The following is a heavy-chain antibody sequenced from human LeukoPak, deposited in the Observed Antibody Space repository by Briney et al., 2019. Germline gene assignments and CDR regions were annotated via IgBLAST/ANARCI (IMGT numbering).Heavy chain of an antibody. CDR1: DYTFTVAG. Sequence: ASLKVSCKASDYTFTVAGIGWGRHSLGQRLEWMGGIIVYNGITNYAQKFQGRVTMSTDTSTSTAYMELRSLRSDDTAVEYWATSGGEYCSGGSCYYFDYWGQGTLVTVSS. CDR3: ATSGGEYCSGGSCYYFDY. CDR2: IIVYNGIT. J-gene: IGHJ4*02. D-gene: IGHD2-15*01. V-gene: IGHV1-18*01.